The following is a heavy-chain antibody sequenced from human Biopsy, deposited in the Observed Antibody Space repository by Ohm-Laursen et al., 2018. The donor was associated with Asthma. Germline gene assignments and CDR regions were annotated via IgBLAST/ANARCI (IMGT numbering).Heavy chain of an antibody. CDR3: ARAQDYYDSRGYYRSFDY. J-gene: IGHJ4*02. CDR2: ISYTGSA. CDR1: GGSMSSSSYY. V-gene: IGHV4-39*07. D-gene: IGHD3-22*01. Sequence: GTLSLTCTVSGGSMSSSSYYWGWIRQPPGKGLEWMGSISYTGSAYHNPSLKSRVSISIDTSKNQFSLKLSSVTAADTAVYYCARAQDYYDSRGYYRSFDYWGQGTLVTVSS.